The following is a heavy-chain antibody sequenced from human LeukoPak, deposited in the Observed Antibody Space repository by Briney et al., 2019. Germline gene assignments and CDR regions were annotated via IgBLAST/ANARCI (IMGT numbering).Heavy chain of an antibody. Sequence: GRSLRLSCAASGFTFSSYVMHWVRQAPGKGLEWVSGISGSGDSTYYADSVKGRFTISRDNSKKTPYLQMNSLRAEDTAVYYCAKEGATWNWFDPWGQGTLVTVSS. CDR3: AKEGATWNWFDP. CDR1: GFTFSSYV. CDR2: ISGSGDST. J-gene: IGHJ5*02. V-gene: IGHV3-23*01. D-gene: IGHD1-26*01.